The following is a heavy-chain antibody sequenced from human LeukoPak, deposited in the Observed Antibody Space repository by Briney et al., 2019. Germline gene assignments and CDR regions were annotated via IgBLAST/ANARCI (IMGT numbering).Heavy chain of an antibody. V-gene: IGHV1-2*02. D-gene: IGHD5-24*01. CDR3: ARQMATILSEGDWFDS. Sequence: GASVKVSCKASGYTFTGYYMHWVRHAPGHGLEWMVWINPNSGGTNYAQKFQGRVTMTRGTSISTAYMELSRLRSDDTAVYYCARQMATILSEGDWFDSWAQATLFTVSS. CDR1: GYTFTGYY. CDR2: INPNSGGT. J-gene: IGHJ5*01.